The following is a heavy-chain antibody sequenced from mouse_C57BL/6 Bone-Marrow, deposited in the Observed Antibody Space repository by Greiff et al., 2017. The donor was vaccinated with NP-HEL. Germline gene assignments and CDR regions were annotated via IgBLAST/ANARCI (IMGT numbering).Heavy chain of an antibody. V-gene: IGHV1-54*01. CDR2: INPGSGGT. CDR1: GYAFTNYL. D-gene: IGHD1-1*01. CDR3: ARGDYYGPFY. J-gene: IGHJ2*01. Sequence: QVQLQQSGAELVRPGTSVKVSCKASGYAFTNYLIEWVKQRPGQGLEWIGVINPGSGGTNYNEKFKGKATLTADKSSSTAYMQLSSLTSEDSAVYFCARGDYYGPFYWGQGTTLTVSS.